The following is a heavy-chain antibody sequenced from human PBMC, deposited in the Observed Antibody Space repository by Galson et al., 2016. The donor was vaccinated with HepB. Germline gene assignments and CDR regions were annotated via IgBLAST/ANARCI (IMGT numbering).Heavy chain of an antibody. CDR3: ARGGESGERDYYYYGMDV. V-gene: IGHV3-33*01. Sequence: SLRLSCAASGFTFSHYAMHWVRQAPGKGLEWVALTWFDGSYKYYADSVKGRFTVSRDNSKSTLYLQISSLRVEDTAVYFCARGGESGERDYYYYGMDVWGRGTMVTVSS. CDR1: GFTFSHYA. CDR2: TWFDGSYK. D-gene: IGHD2-15*01. J-gene: IGHJ6*02.